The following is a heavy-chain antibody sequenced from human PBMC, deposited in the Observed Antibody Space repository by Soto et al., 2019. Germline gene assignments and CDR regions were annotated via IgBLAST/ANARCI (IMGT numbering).Heavy chain of an antibody. Sequence: GGSLRLSCAASGFTFAGYAMSWVRQGPGKGLEWVSGITCSGDSTYYADSVKGRFTISRDNSKNTVFLEMNSLRAEDTAIYFCAKDRSGTRWNGSFGIWGQGTMVTVSS. J-gene: IGHJ3*02. D-gene: IGHD3-3*01. CDR2: ITCSGDST. V-gene: IGHV3-23*01. CDR3: AKDRSGTRWNGSFGI. CDR1: GFTFAGYA.